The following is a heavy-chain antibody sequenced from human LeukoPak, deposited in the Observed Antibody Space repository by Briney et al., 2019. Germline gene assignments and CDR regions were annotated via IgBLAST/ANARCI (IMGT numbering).Heavy chain of an antibody. D-gene: IGHD3-3*01. CDR2: ISGSGGST. V-gene: IGHV3-23*01. J-gene: IGHJ4*02. Sequence: GGSLRLSCAASGFTFSSYAMSWVRQAPGKGLEWVSAISGSGGSTYYADSVKGRFTISRDNSKNTLYLQMNSLRAEDTAVYYCARELGITIFGVVTRPFDYWGQGTLVTVSS. CDR3: ARELGITIFGVVTRPFDY. CDR1: GFTFSSYA.